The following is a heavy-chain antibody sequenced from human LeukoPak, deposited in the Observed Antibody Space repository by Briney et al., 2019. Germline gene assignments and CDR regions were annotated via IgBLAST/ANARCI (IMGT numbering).Heavy chain of an antibody. D-gene: IGHD3-10*01. V-gene: IGHV4-59*12. Sequence: SETLSLTCTVSGGSINTYYWSWIRQPPGRGLEWIGYIYYTGSTNYNSSLKSRVTISVDMFKNQFSLKLSSVTAADTAVYYCARRGSSGSYWYFDLWGRGTLVTVSS. J-gene: IGHJ2*01. CDR2: IYYTGST. CDR3: ARRGSSGSYWYFDL. CDR1: GGSINTYY.